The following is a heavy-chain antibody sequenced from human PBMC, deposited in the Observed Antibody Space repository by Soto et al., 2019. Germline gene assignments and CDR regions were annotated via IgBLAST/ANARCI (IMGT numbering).Heavy chain of an antibody. CDR2: IYWDGAE. CDR1: GFSLTTSGVG. V-gene: IGHV2-5*02. J-gene: IGHJ4*02. Sequence: QITLKESGPTLVEPTQTLTLTCTFSGFSLTTSGVGVAWIRQPPGRALEWLALIYWDGAERYSTSLRTRISITKDNSKNQVVLTLSNLDPSDTGTYQCAHKMATAMTSDSWGQGTLVTVSS. CDR3: AHKMATAMTSDS. D-gene: IGHD6-25*01.